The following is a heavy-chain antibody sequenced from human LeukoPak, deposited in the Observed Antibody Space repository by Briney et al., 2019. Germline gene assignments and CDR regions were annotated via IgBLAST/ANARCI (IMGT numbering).Heavy chain of an antibody. J-gene: IGHJ4*02. Sequence: LSLTCAVYGGSFSGYYWSWMRQPPGKGLEWIGEINHSGSTNYNPSLKSRVTISVDTSKNQFSLKLSSVTAADTAVYYCASTPQIAAAGFYGIDYWGQGTLVTVSS. CDR3: ASTPQIAAAGFYGIDY. CDR1: GGSFSGYY. V-gene: IGHV4-34*01. CDR2: INHSGST. D-gene: IGHD6-13*01.